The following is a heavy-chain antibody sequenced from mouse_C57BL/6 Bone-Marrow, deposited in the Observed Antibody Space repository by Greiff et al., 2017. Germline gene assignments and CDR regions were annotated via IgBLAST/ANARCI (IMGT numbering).Heavy chain of an antibody. J-gene: IGHJ2*01. D-gene: IGHD2-4*01. CDR2: IDPETGGT. Sequence: QVQQQSGAELVRPGASVTLSCKASGYTFTDYEMHWVKQTPVHGLEWIGAIDPETGGTAYNQKFKGKAILTADKSSSTAYMELRSLTSEDSAVYYCTREIYYDYDPDYWGQGTTLTVSS. CDR1: GYTFTDYE. CDR3: TREIYYDYDPDY. V-gene: IGHV1-15*01.